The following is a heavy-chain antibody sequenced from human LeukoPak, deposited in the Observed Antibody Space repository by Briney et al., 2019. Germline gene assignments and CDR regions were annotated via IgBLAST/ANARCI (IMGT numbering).Heavy chain of an antibody. CDR3: AKTPYRLRYFDCDAFDI. Sequence: GASVKVSCKASGGTFSSYAISWVRQAPGQGLEWMGRIIPILGIANYAQKFQGRVTITADKSTSTAYMELSSLRSEDTAVYYCAKTPYRLRYFDCDAFDIWGQGTMVTVSS. J-gene: IGHJ3*02. V-gene: IGHV1-69*04. CDR1: GGTFSSYA. D-gene: IGHD3-9*01. CDR2: IIPILGIA.